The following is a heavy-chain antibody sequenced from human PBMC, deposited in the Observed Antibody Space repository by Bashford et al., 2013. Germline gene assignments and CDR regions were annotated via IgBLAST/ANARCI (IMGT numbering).Heavy chain of an antibody. D-gene: IGHD6-13*01. CDR1: GGSISSGGYY. Sequence: SETLSLTCTVSGGSISSGGYYWSWIRQPPGKGLEWIGEINHSGSTNYNPSLKSRVTISVDTSKNQFSLKLSSVTAADTAVYYCARMLAAAGLYNWFDPWGQGTLVTVSS. CDR2: INHSGST. J-gene: IGHJ5*02. CDR3: ARMLAAAGLYNWFDP. V-gene: IGHV4-39*07.